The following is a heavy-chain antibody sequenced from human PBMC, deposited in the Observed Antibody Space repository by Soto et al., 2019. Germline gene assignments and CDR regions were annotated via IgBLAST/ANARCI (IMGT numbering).Heavy chain of an antibody. CDR3: ARGVNYYDSSGFYPRDY. CDR1: GYSITTGYY. CDR2: VYHSGRT. Sequence: ETLSLTCAVSGYSITTGYYWGWVRRPPGKGLEWIGSVYHSGRTSYNPSLESRVTISVDTSKNQFSLRLSSVTAADTAVYYCARGVNYYDSSGFYPRDYWGQGILVTVSS. V-gene: IGHV4-38-2*01. D-gene: IGHD3-22*01. J-gene: IGHJ4*02.